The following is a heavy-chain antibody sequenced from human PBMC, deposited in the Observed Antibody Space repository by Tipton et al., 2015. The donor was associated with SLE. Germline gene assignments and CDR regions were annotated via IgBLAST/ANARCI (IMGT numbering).Heavy chain of an antibody. V-gene: IGHV4-39*01. D-gene: IGHD7-27*01. J-gene: IGHJ4*02. CDR2: IYYTGTT. Sequence: TLSLTCSISGSSITSSSHYWGWIRQPPGKGLEWIGSIYYTGTTYHNPSLKSRVTISVETSKTHFSLNMSSVTAADTAMYYCARLSSGTGDFEHWGQGTLVIVSS. CDR3: ARLSSGTGDFEH. CDR1: GSSITSSSHY.